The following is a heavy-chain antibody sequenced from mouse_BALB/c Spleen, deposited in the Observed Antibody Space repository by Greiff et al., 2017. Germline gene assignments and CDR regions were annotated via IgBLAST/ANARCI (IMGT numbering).Heavy chain of an antibody. J-gene: IGHJ2*01. V-gene: IGHV5-12-2*01. Sequence: EVMLVESGGGLVQPGGSLKLSCAASGFTFSSYTMSWVRQTPEKRLEWVAYISNGGGSTYYPDTVKGRFTISRDNAKNTLYLQMSSLKSEDTAMYYCARHPYGNYLDYWGQGTTLTVSS. CDR3: ARHPYGNYLDY. D-gene: IGHD2-1*01. CDR2: ISNGGGST. CDR1: GFTFSSYT.